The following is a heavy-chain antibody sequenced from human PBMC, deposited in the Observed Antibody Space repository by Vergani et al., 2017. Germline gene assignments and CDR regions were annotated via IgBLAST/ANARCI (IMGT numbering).Heavy chain of an antibody. D-gene: IGHD1-26*01. Sequence: EVQLVESGGGLVQPGGSLRLSCAASGFTFSSYDMHWVRQATGKGLEWVSAIGTAGDTYYPGSVKGRFTISRENAKNSLYLQMNSLRAGDTAIYYCARATVGSYYKGQTDYYYYMDVWGKGTTVTVSS. J-gene: IGHJ6*03. V-gene: IGHV3-13*01. CDR3: ARATVGSYYKGQTDYYYYMDV. CDR2: IGTAGDT. CDR1: GFTFSSYD.